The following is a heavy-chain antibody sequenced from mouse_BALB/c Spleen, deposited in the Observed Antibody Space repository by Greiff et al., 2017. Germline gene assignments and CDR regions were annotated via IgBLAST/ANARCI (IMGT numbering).Heavy chain of an antibody. V-gene: IGHV2-9*02. Sequence: VQLQQSGPGLVAPSQSLSITCTVSGFSLTSYGVHWVRQPPGKGLEWLGVIWAGGSTNYNSALMSRLSISKDNSKSQVFLKMNSLQTDDTAMYYCARGPRNWDDYAMDYWGQGTSVTVSS. D-gene: IGHD4-1*01. CDR3: ARGPRNWDDYAMDY. CDR1: GFSLTSYG. J-gene: IGHJ4*01. CDR2: IWAGGST.